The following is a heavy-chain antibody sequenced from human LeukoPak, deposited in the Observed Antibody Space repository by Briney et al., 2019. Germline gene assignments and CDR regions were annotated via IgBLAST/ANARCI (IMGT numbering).Heavy chain of an antibody. Sequence: SVKVSCKASGGTFGSYAISWVRQAPGQGLEWMGGIIPIFGTANYAQKFQGRVTITADESTSTAYMELSSLRSEDTAVYYCVRDFPMIQTYFEYWGQGTLVTVSS. D-gene: IGHD3-22*01. CDR3: VRDFPMIQTYFEY. V-gene: IGHV1-69*13. J-gene: IGHJ4*02. CDR1: GGTFGSYA. CDR2: IIPIFGTA.